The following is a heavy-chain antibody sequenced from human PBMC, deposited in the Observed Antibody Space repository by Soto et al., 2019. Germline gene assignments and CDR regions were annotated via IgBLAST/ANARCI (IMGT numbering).Heavy chain of an antibody. Sequence: GASVKVSCKASGGTFSSYTISWVRQAPGQGLEWMGRIIPILGTANYAQKFQGRVTITADKSMSTAYMELSSLRSEDTAVYYCARDSEVTTTAFDIWGQGTMVTVSS. CDR1: GGTFSSYT. CDR3: ARDSEVTTTAFDI. CDR2: IIPILGTA. J-gene: IGHJ3*02. D-gene: IGHD4-17*01. V-gene: IGHV1-69*08.